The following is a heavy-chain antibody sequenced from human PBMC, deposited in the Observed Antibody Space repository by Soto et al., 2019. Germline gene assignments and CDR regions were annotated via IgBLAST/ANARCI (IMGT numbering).Heavy chain of an antibody. CDR1: GFTFSSYA. CDR3: TCEPDYGGNSAPW. V-gene: IGHV3-23*01. D-gene: IGHD4-17*01. Sequence: GSLRLSCAASGFTFSSYAMSWVRQAPGKGLEWVSAISGSGGSTYYADSVKGRFTISRDNSKNTLYLQMNSLRAEDTAVYYCTCEPDYGGNSAPWWGQGTMVTVSS. J-gene: IGHJ4*02. CDR2: ISGSGGST.